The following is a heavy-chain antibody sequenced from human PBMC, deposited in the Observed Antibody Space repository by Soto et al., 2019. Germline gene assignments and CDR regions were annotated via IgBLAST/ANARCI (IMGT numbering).Heavy chain of an antibody. D-gene: IGHD2-21*02. CDR2: IIPASDTE. Sequence: QVHLVQSGAEVKKPGSSVNISCKASGGTFGTYGLNWVRQFPGQGLEWMGGIIPASDTENYAQKFQGRVTITAXXXTXXAHMQMDSLTSDDTAVYYCATAVTAGTYSNYGLDVWGQGTTVTVS. V-gene: IGHV1-69*14. CDR1: GGTFGTYG. CDR3: ATAVTAGTYSNYGLDV. J-gene: IGHJ6*02.